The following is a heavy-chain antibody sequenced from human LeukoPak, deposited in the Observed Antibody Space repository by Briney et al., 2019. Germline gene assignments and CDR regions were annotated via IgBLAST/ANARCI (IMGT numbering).Heavy chain of an antibody. CDR3: ARHVAHGGYSRGADH. CDR1: GDSISSSNYY. J-gene: IGHJ4*02. D-gene: IGHD5-18*01. CDR2: TPYSGDT. V-gene: IGHV4-39*01. Sequence: SETLSLTCTVSGDSISSSNYYWGWIRQPPGKGLEWIGSTPYSGDTVYNPSLKSRIIISVDTSKNQFSLKLTSVTAADTAVYYCARHVAHGGYSRGADHWGQGTLVTVSS.